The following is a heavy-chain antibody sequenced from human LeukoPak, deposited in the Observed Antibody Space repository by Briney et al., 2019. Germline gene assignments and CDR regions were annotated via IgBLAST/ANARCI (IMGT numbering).Heavy chain of an antibody. CDR1: GFIFLSYA. CDR3: AKDIFWSGIYGMDV. J-gene: IGHJ6*02. D-gene: IGHD3-3*01. Sequence: GGSLRLSCAASGFIFLSYAMSWVRQAPGKGLEWVSGISGSGGNTYYADSVKGRFTISRDNAKNSLYLQMNSLRAEDTALYYCAKDIFWSGIYGMDVWGQGTTVTVSS. V-gene: IGHV3-23*01. CDR2: ISGSGGNT.